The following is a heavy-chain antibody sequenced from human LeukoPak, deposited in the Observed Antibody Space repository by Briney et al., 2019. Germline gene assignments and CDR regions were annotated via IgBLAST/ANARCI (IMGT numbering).Heavy chain of an antibody. V-gene: IGHV3-21*01. CDR2: ISSSSSYI. Sequence: GGSLRLSCAASGFTFSSYSMNWVRQAPGKGLELVSSISSSSSYIYYADSVKGRFTITRENAKNSLYLQMNSLRAEDTAVYYCARFGAGYSSSWYYFDYWGQGTLVTVSS. D-gene: IGHD6-13*01. CDR3: ARFGAGYSSSWYYFDY. J-gene: IGHJ4*02. CDR1: GFTFSSYS.